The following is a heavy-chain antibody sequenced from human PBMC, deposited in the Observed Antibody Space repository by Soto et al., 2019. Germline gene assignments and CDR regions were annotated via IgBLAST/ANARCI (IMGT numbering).Heavy chain of an antibody. J-gene: IGHJ6*02. D-gene: IGHD2-2*01. CDR2: ISAYNGNT. V-gene: IGHV1-18*01. Sequence: GASVKVSCKASGYTFTSYGISWVRQAPGQGLEWMGWISAYNGNTNYAQKLQGRVTMTTDTSTSTAYMELRSLRSDDTAVYYCARDQAVYCISTSCLNALYYYYGMDVWGQGTTVTVSS. CDR3: ARDQAVYCISTSCLNALYYYYGMDV. CDR1: GYTFTSYG.